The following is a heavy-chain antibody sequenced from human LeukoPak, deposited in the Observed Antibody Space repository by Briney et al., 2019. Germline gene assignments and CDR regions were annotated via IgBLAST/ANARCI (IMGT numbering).Heavy chain of an antibody. CDR2: VRNAGSDK. Sequence: GGSLRLSCAASGFVFGDYGMHWVRQAPGKGLEWVTMVRNAGSDKYYADSVKGRFTISRDNSKNTLYLQMNSLRPEDTAVYYCAKHYYGSGSQKYYFDYWGQGTLVTVSS. V-gene: IGHV3-30*02. CDR3: AKHYYGSGSQKYYFDY. D-gene: IGHD3-10*01. CDR1: GFVFGDYG. J-gene: IGHJ4*02.